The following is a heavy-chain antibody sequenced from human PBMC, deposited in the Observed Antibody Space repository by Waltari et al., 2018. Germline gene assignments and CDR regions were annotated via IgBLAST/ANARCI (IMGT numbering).Heavy chain of an antibody. D-gene: IGHD4-17*01. CDR3: ARDRDDYPVFDY. CDR2: ISSSSSYI. CDR1: GFTFSSYS. Sequence: EVQLVESGGGLVKPVGSLRLSCAASGFTFSSYSMNWVRQAPGKGLEWVSSISSSSSYIYYADSVKGRFTISRDNAKNSLYLQMNSLRAEDTAVYYSARDRDDYPVFDYWGQGTLVTVSS. V-gene: IGHV3-21*01. J-gene: IGHJ4*02.